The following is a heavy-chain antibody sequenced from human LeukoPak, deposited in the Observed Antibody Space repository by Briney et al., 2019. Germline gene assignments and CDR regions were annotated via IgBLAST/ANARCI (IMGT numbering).Heavy chain of an antibody. J-gene: IGHJ4*02. Sequence: AGGSLRLSCAASGFTFSDHYMDWVRQAPGKGLEWVGRTRNKVNSYTTEYAASVKGRFTISRDDSKNSLYLQMNSLKTEDTAVYYCTTRFFIREQWGQGTLVTVSS. CDR2: TRNKVNSYTT. V-gene: IGHV3-72*01. CDR3: TTRFFIREQ. D-gene: IGHD1/OR15-1a*01. CDR1: GFTFSDHY.